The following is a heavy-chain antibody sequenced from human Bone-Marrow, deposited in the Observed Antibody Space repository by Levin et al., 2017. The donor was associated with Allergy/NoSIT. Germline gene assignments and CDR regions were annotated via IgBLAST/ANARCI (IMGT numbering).Heavy chain of an antibody. CDR2: INHSGST. CDR3: ARAGRYDY. J-gene: IGHJ4*02. CDR1: GYSISGNTYY. D-gene: IGHD3-9*01. Sequence: SCTVSGYSISGNTYYWGWIRQPPGKGLEWIGSINHSGSTYYNPSLQSRVPISVDTSKNQFSLKLTSVTAADTAVYYCARAGRYDYWSQGTLVTVSS. V-gene: IGHV4-39*07.